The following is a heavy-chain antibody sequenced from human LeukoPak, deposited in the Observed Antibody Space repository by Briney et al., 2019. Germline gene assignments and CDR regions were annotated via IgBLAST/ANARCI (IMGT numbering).Heavy chain of an antibody. J-gene: IGHJ4*02. CDR1: GHTFTSYW. Sequence: GESLKISCKGSGHTFTSYWIGWVRQMPGKGLEWMGIIYPGDSDTRYSPSFQGQVTMSADKSISTAYLQWSSLKASDTAMYYCARHYCSGGSCYFAFDYWGQGTLVTVSS. V-gene: IGHV5-51*01. D-gene: IGHD2-15*01. CDR3: ARHYCSGGSCYFAFDY. CDR2: IYPGDSDT.